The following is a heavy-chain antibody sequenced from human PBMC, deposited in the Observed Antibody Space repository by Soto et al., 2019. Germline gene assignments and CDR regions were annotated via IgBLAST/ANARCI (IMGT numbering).Heavy chain of an antibody. D-gene: IGHD7-27*01. CDR2: VSISGANT. CDR1: GITFSSLG. CDR3: AKLTGDFDY. Sequence: GGSPRLSCVASGITFSSLGMSWVRQAPGKGLEWLSFVSISGANTYYANSVRGRFTTSRDNSKNTLYLQMDSLRAEDTATYFCAKLTGDFDYWGQGTLVTVSS. V-gene: IGHV3-23*01. J-gene: IGHJ4*02.